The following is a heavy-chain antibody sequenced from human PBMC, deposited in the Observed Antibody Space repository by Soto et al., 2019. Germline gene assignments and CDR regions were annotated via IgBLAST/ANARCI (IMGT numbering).Heavy chain of an antibody. CDR1: GFTFSSYA. Sequence: GGSLRLSCAASGFTFSSYAMHWVRQAPGKGLEWVAVISYDGSNKYYADSVKGRFTISRDNSKNTLYLQMNSLRAEDTAVYYCARDLSNYDSSGYYRSYWGQGTLVTVSS. V-gene: IGHV3-30-3*01. CDR3: ARDLSNYDSSGYYRSY. J-gene: IGHJ4*02. CDR2: ISYDGSNK. D-gene: IGHD3-22*01.